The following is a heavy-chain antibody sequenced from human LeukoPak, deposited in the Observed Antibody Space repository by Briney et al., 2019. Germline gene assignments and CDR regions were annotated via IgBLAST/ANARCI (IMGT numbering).Heavy chain of an antibody. Sequence: ASVKVSCKASGYTFTAYAIHWVRQAPGQRLEWMGWINAGNGNTKYSQKFQGRVTITRDTSANTAYMELSSLRTDDTAVYYCARATLGYCSSTSCPLDYWGQGILVTVFS. V-gene: IGHV1-3*01. J-gene: IGHJ4*02. CDR2: INAGNGNT. CDR3: ARATLGYCSSTSCPLDY. CDR1: GYTFTAYA. D-gene: IGHD2-2*01.